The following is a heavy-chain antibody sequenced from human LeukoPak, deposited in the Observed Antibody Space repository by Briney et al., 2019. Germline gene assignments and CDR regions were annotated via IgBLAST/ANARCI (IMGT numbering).Heavy chain of an antibody. J-gene: IGHJ4*02. CDR3: ARSPYYDSSGYGPYYFEY. CDR2: IYYSGST. Sequence: SETLSLTCTVSGCSISSSSYYWGWIRQPPGKGLEWIGSIYYSGSTYYNPSLKSRVTISVDTSKNQFSLKLSSVTAADTAVYYCARSPYYDSSGYGPYYFEYWGQGTLVTVSS. V-gene: IGHV4-39*07. D-gene: IGHD3-22*01. CDR1: GCSISSSSYY.